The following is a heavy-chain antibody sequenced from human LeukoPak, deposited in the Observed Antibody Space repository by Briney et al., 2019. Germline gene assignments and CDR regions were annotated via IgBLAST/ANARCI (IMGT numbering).Heavy chain of an antibody. J-gene: IGHJ5*02. Sequence: GGSLRLSCAASGFTFTSYAMSWVRQAPGKGLEWVSSISSSSSYIYYADSVKGRFTISRDNAKNSLYLQMNSPRAEDTAVYYCARGDFGVAKSNWFDPWGQGTLVTVSS. V-gene: IGHV3-21*01. CDR1: GFTFTSYA. D-gene: IGHD3-3*01. CDR2: ISSSSSYI. CDR3: ARGDFGVAKSNWFDP.